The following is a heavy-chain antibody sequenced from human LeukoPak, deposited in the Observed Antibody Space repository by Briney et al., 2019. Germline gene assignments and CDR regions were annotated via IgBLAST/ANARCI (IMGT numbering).Heavy chain of an antibody. CDR2: INPNSGGT. CDR3: ARDRLITFGGVIFRFDP. Sequence: ASVKVSCKASGYTFTGYYMHWVRQAPGQELEWMGWINPNSGGTNYAQKFQGRVTMTRDTSISTAYMGLSRLRSDDTAVYYCARDRLITFGGVIFRFDPWGQGTLVTVSS. D-gene: IGHD3-16*02. J-gene: IGHJ5*02. V-gene: IGHV1-2*02. CDR1: GYTFTGYY.